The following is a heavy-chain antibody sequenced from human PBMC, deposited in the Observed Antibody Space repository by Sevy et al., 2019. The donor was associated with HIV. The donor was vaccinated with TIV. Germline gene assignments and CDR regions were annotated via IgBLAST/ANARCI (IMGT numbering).Heavy chain of an antibody. CDR2: IYYSGDT. Sequence: SETLSLTCSVSGGSIVSSSHYWGWIRQPPGKGLEWLGRIYYSGDTYYNPSLNGRLTISIDTSKNQFSLTLGSVTAAETAIYYCAREAGGYDYDYGMDVWGQGTTVTVSS. V-gene: IGHV4-39*01. CDR3: AREAGGYDYDYGMDV. CDR1: GGSIVSSSHY. J-gene: IGHJ6*02. D-gene: IGHD5-12*01.